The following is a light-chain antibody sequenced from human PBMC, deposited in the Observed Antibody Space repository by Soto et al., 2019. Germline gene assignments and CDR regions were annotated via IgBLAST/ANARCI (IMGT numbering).Light chain of an antibody. V-gene: IGKV3-20*01. CDR1: QSVSSSY. J-gene: IGKJ1*01. Sequence: EIVLTQSPGTLSLSPGERATLSCRASQSVSSSYLAWYQQKPGQAPRLLIFGASNRATGIPNRFSGSGSGTDFTLTISRLEPEDFAVYYCQQYGSLPRTFGQGTRWIS. CDR2: GAS. CDR3: QQYGSLPRT.